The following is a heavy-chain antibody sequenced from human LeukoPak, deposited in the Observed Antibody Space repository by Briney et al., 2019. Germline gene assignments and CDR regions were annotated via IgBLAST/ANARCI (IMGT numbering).Heavy chain of an antibody. V-gene: IGHV1-46*01. CDR3: AREWPYTYWFDP. CDR2: INPSGGST. CDR1: GYTFTGYY. Sequence: GASVKVSCKASGYTFTGYYMHWVRQAPGQGLEWMGMINPSGGSTIYAQKFQGRVTMTWDTSAGTVYMELSSLRSEDTAVYYCAREWPYTYWFDPWGQGTLVIVSS. D-gene: IGHD1-1*01. J-gene: IGHJ5*02.